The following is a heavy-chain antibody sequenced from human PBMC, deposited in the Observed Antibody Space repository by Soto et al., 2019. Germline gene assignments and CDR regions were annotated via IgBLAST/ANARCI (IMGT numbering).Heavy chain of an antibody. Sequence: QVQLVESGGGVVQPGRSLRLSCAASGFTFSSYGMHWVRQAPGKGLEWVAVISYDGSNKYYADSVKGRFTISRDNSKNTLYLQMISLRAEDTAVHYCAKDKDYYDSSGYFDYWGQGTLVTVSS. D-gene: IGHD3-22*01. CDR1: GFTFSSYG. V-gene: IGHV3-30*18. CDR3: AKDKDYYDSSGYFDY. CDR2: ISYDGSNK. J-gene: IGHJ4*02.